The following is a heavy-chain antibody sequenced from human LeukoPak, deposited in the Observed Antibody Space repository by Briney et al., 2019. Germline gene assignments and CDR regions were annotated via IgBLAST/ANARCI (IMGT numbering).Heavy chain of an antibody. V-gene: IGHV3-30*18. J-gene: IGHJ6*02. Sequence: GGSLRLSCAASGFTFSSYGMHWVRQAPGKGLEWVAVISYDGSNKYYADSVKGRFTISRDNSKNTLYLQMDSLRAEDTAVCYCAKPLYSLGAAKNPYYYGMDVWGQGTTVTVSS. CDR3: AKPLYSLGAAKNPYYYGMDV. CDR1: GFTFSSYG. D-gene: IGHD5-12*01. CDR2: ISYDGSNK.